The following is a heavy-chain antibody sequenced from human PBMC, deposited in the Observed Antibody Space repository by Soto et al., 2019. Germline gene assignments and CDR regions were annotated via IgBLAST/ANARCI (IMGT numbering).Heavy chain of an antibody. J-gene: IGHJ6*02. CDR2: IIPILGIA. Sequence: SVKVSCTDSGGTFSSYTISWVRQAPGQGLEWMGRIIPILGIANYAQKFQGRVTITADKSTSTAYMELSSLRSEDTAVYYCHTSCCPDYYYGMDVWGQGTTVTVS. CDR1: GGTFSSYT. V-gene: IGHV1-69*02. D-gene: IGHD2-2*01. CDR3: HTSCCPDYYYGMDV.